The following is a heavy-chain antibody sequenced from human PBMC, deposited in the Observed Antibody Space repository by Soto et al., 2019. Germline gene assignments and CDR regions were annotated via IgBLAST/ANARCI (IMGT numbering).Heavy chain of an antibody. V-gene: IGHV1-2*02. CDR3: ARDYPPDYYDSSGYYFGGWFDL. CDR2: INPNSGGT. Sequence: GASVKVSWKASGYTFTGYYMHCVRHAPGQGLEWMGWINPNSGGTNYAQKFQGRVTMTRDTSISTAYMELSRLRFDDTAVYYCARDYPPDYYDSSGYYFGGWFDLWGQGTLVTVSS. CDR1: GYTFTGYY. J-gene: IGHJ5*02. D-gene: IGHD3-22*01.